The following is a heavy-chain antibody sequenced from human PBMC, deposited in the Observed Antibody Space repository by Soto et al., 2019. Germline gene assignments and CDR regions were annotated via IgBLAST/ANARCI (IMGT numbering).Heavy chain of an antibody. J-gene: IGHJ6*02. CDR2: IFSSGTT. CDR3: ARVPSPFDFYYAMDV. V-gene: IGHV4-30-4*02. Sequence: SETLSLTCTVSGASISSGNYYWTWVRQPPGKGLEWIGYIFSSGTTYYNPSLKSRLTMSLDTSQNQFSLKLNSVTAADKAVYFCARVPSPFDFYYAMDVWGQGTTVTVSS. CDR1: GASISSGNYY. D-gene: IGHD3-16*01.